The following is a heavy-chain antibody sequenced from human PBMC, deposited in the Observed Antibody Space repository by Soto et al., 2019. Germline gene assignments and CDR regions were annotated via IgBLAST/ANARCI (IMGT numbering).Heavy chain of an antibody. CDR3: AGPPELTRIYYYYGMDV. D-gene: IGHD1-7*01. CDR1: GGTFSSYA. J-gene: IGHJ6*02. CDR2: IIPIVGTA. V-gene: IGHV1-69*12. Sequence: QVQLVQSGAEVKKPGSSVKVSCKASGGTFSSYAISWVRQAPGQGLEWMGGIIPIVGTADYAQKFQGRVTITADEPTSTAYMALSSLRSEDTAVYYCAGPPELTRIYYYYGMDVWGQGTTVTVSS.